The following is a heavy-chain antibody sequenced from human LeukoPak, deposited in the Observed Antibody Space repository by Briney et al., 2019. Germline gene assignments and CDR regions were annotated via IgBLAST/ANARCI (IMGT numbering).Heavy chain of an antibody. CDR1: GFTFSSYW. V-gene: IGHV3-7*01. D-gene: IGHD3-3*01. Sequence: GGSLRLSCAASGFTFSSYWMSWVRQAPGKGLEWVANIKQDGSEKYYVDSVKGRFTISRDNAKNSLYLQMNSLRAEDTAVYYCARQKYYDFWSGPKGGYFDYWGQGTLVTVSS. CDR3: ARQKYYDFWSGPKGGYFDY. CDR2: IKQDGSEK. J-gene: IGHJ4*02.